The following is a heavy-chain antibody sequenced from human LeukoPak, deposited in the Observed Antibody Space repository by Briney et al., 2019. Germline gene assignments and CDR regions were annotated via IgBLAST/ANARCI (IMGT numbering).Heavy chain of an antibody. V-gene: IGHV3-33*01. CDR1: GFTLSSYG. J-gene: IGHJ6*02. CDR2: IWYDGTNK. Sequence: PGGSLRRSCAASGFTLSSYGMHWVRQAPGKGLEWVAVIWYDGTNKYYADSVKGRFTISRDNSKNTLYLQMNSLRAEDTAVYYCGRDNYGMDVWGQGTTVTVSS. CDR3: GRDNYGMDV.